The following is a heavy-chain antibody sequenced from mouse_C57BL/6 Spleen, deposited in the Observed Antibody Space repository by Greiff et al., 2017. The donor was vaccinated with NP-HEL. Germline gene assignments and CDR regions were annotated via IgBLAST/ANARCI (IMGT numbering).Heavy chain of an antibody. V-gene: IGHV14-4*01. D-gene: IGHD1-2*01. CDR2: IDPENGDT. CDR1: GFNIKDDY. J-gene: IGHJ2*01. Sequence: EVQLQQSGAELVRPGASVKLSCTASGFNIKDDYMHWVKQRPEQGLEWIGWIDPENGDTEYASKFQGKATITADTSSNTAYLQLSSLTSEDTAGYYCTTGKAYGVDYWGQGTTLTVSS. CDR3: TTGKAYGVDY.